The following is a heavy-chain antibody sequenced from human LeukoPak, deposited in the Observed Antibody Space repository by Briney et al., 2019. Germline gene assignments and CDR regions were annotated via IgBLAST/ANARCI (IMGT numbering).Heavy chain of an antibody. CDR2: INTANGNT. Sequence: GASVKVSYKASGYTFNVYAVHWVRQAPGQRLEWMGWINTANGNTKYSQKFQGSVTITRDTSANTAYMELSSLRSEDTAVYYCARGYGLGSYLDYWGQGTLVTVSS. CDR1: GYTFNVYA. D-gene: IGHD3-10*01. V-gene: IGHV1-3*04. CDR3: ARGYGLGSYLDY. J-gene: IGHJ4*02.